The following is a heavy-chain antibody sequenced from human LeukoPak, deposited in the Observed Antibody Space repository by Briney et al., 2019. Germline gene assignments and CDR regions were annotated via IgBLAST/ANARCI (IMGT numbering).Heavy chain of an antibody. CDR1: GFTFSTYA. Sequence: GSLRLSCAASGFTFSTYAMHWVRQAPGKGLEWVAFISYDGTNKYCADSVKGRFTISRDNSKDTLYLQMNSLRAEDTALYYCAREILTGYAFDIWGQGTMVTVSS. D-gene: IGHD7-27*01. J-gene: IGHJ3*02. V-gene: IGHV3-30-3*01. CDR3: AREILTGYAFDI. CDR2: ISYDGTNK.